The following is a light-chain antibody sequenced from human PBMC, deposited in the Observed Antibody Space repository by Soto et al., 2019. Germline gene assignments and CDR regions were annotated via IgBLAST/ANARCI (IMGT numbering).Light chain of an antibody. CDR2: DNN. Sequence: QSVLTQPPSVSAAPGQKVTISCSGSSSNIGNNFVSWYQQLPGTAPRLLNYDNNNRPSGIPDRFSGSQSGTSATLAITGLQTGDEADYFCGTCDSSLSVVIFGGGTKVTVL. CDR3: GTCDSSLSVVI. J-gene: IGLJ2*01. V-gene: IGLV1-51*01. CDR1: SSNIGNNF.